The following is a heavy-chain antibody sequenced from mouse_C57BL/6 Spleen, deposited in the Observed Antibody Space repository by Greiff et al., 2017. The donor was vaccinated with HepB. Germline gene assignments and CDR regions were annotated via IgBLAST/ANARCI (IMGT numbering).Heavy chain of an antibody. CDR3: ARREEYSNYPYYYAMDY. CDR2: IDPSDSYT. V-gene: IGHV1-69*01. Sequence: QVQLQQPGAELVMPGASVKLSCKASGYTFTSYWMHWVKQRPGQGLEWIGEIDPSDSYTNYNQKFKGKSTLTVDKSSSTAYMQLSSLTSEDSAVYYCARREEYSNYPYYYAMDYWGQGTSVTVSS. D-gene: IGHD2-5*01. J-gene: IGHJ4*01. CDR1: GYTFTSYW.